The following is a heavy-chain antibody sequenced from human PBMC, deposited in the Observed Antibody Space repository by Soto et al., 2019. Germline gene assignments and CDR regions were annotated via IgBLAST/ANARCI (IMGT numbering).Heavy chain of an antibody. CDR1: GFTFSSYA. CDR3: AKTASMTIRDGFDH. CDR2: ISGSGSNP. J-gene: IGHJ4*02. V-gene: IGHV3-23*01. D-gene: IGHD4-17*01. Sequence: EVQVLESGGGLVQPGGSLRLSCAASGFTFSSYAMSWGRQAPGQGLEWVSAISGSGSNPYYADSVKGRFTISRDNSKNTLYLQMSSLRAEDTALYYCAKTASMTIRDGFDHWGQGTLVTVSS.